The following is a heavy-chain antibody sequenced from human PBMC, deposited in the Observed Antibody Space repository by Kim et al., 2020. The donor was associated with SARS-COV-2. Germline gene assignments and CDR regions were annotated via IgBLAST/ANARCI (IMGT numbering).Heavy chain of an antibody. V-gene: IGHV3-30*01. J-gene: IGHJ4*02. D-gene: IGHD5-12*01. CDR3: ARPLTYSGDDCGY. Sequence: AEAWKGRFTISRDNSKHTLDLQMNGLRAEDTAVYYCARPLTYSGDDCGYWGQGTLVTVSA.